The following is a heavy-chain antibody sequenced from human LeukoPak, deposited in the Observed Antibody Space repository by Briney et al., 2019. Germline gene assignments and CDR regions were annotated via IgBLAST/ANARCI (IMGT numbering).Heavy chain of an antibody. J-gene: IGHJ4*02. D-gene: IGHD3-9*01. V-gene: IGHV4-34*01. Sequence: SGTLSLTCAVYGGSFSGYYWSWIRQPPGKGLEWIGEINHSGSTNYNPSLKSRVTISVDTSKNQFSLKLSSVTAADTAVYYCARFGRGYYDILTGYYRYFDYWGQGTLVTVSS. CDR3: ARFGRGYYDILTGYYRYFDY. CDR1: GGSFSGYY. CDR2: INHSGST.